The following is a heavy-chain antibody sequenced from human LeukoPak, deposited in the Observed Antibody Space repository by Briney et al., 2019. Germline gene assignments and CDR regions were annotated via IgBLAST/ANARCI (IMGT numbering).Heavy chain of an antibody. CDR1: GYTFTGYY. CDR2: INPNSGGP. Sequence: ASVNVSCTASGYTFTGYYIHWVRQAPGQRLEWMGWINPNSGGPNYAQKFQGRVTMTRDTSISTAYMELSRLRSDDTAVYYCARDLLYYDFWSGYYPPGGVYGMDVWGQGTTVTVSS. J-gene: IGHJ6*02. D-gene: IGHD3-3*01. V-gene: IGHV1-2*02. CDR3: ARDLLYYDFWSGYYPPGGVYGMDV.